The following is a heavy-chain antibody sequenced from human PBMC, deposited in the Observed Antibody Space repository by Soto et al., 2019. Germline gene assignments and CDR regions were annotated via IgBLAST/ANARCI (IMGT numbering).Heavy chain of an antibody. CDR1: GGTFSSYA. Sequence: SVKVSCKASGGTFSSYAISWVRQAPGQGLEWMGGIIPIFGTANYAQKFQGRVTITADKSTSTAYMELSSLRSEDTAVYYCARDFSSTSCRYQANRYYGMDVWGQGTTVTVSS. CDR3: ARDFSSTSCRYQANRYYGMDV. D-gene: IGHD2-2*01. CDR2: IIPIFGTA. J-gene: IGHJ6*02. V-gene: IGHV1-69*06.